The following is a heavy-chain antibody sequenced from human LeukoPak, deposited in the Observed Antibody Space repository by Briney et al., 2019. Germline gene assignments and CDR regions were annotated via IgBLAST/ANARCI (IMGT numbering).Heavy chain of an antibody. CDR3: TTDLVVPAATTLTDY. D-gene: IGHD2-2*01. CDR2: IKSKTDGGTT. CDR1: GFTFSNAW. Sequence: GGSLRLSCAASGFTFSNAWISWVRQAPGKGLEWVGRIKSKTDGGTTDYAAPVKGRFTISRDDSKNTLYLQMNSLKTEDTAVHYCTTDLVVPAATTLTDYWGQGPLVTVSS. J-gene: IGHJ4*02. V-gene: IGHV3-15*01.